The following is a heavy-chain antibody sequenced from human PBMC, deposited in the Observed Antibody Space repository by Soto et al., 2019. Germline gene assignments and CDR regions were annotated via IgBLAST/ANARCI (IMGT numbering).Heavy chain of an antibody. J-gene: IGHJ3*02. D-gene: IGHD3-22*01. Sequence: ASGEGSCKGSWYTLTRYHMHLGRHAPGQGLEWMGWINPNSGGTNYAQKFQGWVTMTRDTSISTAYMELSRLRSDDTAVYYCARGSGFRDAFEIWGQGTMVTVSS. V-gene: IGHV1-2*04. CDR2: INPNSGGT. CDR1: WYTLTRYH. CDR3: ARGSGFRDAFEI.